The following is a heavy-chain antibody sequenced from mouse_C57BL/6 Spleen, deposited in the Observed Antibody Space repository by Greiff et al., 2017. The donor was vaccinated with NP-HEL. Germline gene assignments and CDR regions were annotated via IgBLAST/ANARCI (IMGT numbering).Heavy chain of an antibody. V-gene: IGHV1-69*01. Sequence: QVQLQQPGAELVMPGASVKLSCKASGYTFTSYWMHWVKQRPGQGLEWIGEIDPSDSYTNYNQKFKGKSTLTVDQSSSTAYMQLSSLTSEDSAVYYCARGSMVTGEGEFAYWGQGTLVTVSA. D-gene: IGHD2-2*01. J-gene: IGHJ3*01. CDR3: ARGSMVTGEGEFAY. CDR2: IDPSDSYT. CDR1: GYTFTSYW.